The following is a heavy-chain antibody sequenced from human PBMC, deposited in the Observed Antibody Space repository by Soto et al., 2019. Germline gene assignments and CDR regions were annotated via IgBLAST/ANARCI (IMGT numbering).Heavy chain of an antibody. Sequence: EVPLVESGGGLVKTGWSLRLSCAASGVTFSSYTMNWVRQAPGRGLEWVSSIGTSSSYIYYADSVKGRFTISRDNVKNSLVLEMNRIIADYKAVYYCARDSFRDYLYYYLGMDVRGQGTTVTVSS. CDR1: GVTFSSYT. CDR2: IGTSSSYI. J-gene: IGHJ6*02. V-gene: IGHV3-21*01. D-gene: IGHD4-17*01. CDR3: ARDSFRDYLYYYLGMDV.